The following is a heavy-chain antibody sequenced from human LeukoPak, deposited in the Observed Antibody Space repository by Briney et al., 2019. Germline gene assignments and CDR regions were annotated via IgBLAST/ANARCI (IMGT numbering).Heavy chain of an antibody. CDR2: INHSGST. Sequence: PSETLSLTCAVYGGSFSGYYWSWIRQPPGKGLEWIGEINHSGSTNYNPTLKSRVTISVDTSKNQFSLKLSSVTAADTAVYYCARAIAAAGTGFDPWGQGTLVTVSS. V-gene: IGHV4-34*01. CDR1: GGSFSGYY. J-gene: IGHJ5*02. D-gene: IGHD6-13*01. CDR3: ARAIAAAGTGFDP.